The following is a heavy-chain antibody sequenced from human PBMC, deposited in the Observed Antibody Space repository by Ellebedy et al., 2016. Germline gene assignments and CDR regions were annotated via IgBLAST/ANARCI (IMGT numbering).Heavy chain of an antibody. V-gene: IGHV3-23*01. Sequence: GESLKISXGAPGFSFNTFFMGWVRQAPGKGLEWVSTISAGGDNTQFADSVKGRFTVSRDNSRNTVYLQMNDLRVEDTALYYCRHGHYADYWGQGTLVTVSS. CDR3: RHGHYADY. CDR1: GFSFNTFF. CDR2: ISAGGDNT. J-gene: IGHJ4*02. D-gene: IGHD3/OR15-3a*01.